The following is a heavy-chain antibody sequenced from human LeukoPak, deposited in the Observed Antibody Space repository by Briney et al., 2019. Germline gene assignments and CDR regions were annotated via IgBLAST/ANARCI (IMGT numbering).Heavy chain of an antibody. D-gene: IGHD2-2*01. CDR2: INPNSGGT. CDR3: ARDIVVVPAANEGAFDI. V-gene: IGHV1-2*02. CDR1: GYTFTGYY. J-gene: IGHJ3*02. Sequence: GASVKVSCKASGYTFTGYYMHRVRQAPGQGLEWMGWINPNSGGTNYAQKFQGRVTMTRDTSISTAYMELSRLRSDDTAVYYCARDIVVVPAANEGAFDIWGQGTMVTVSS.